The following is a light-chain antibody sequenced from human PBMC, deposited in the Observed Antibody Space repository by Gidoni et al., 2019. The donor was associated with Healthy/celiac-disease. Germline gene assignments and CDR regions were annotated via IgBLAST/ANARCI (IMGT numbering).Light chain of an antibody. V-gene: IGKV3-15*01. J-gene: IGKJ2*01. Sequence: EIVMQQSPATLSVSPGERATLSSRASQRVNSNLAWYQQKPGQAPRLLIYGASTRATGIAARLSGSGSGTEFTLTISSRQSEDFAVYYCRQHNNWPPYTFGQGTKLEIK. CDR2: GAS. CDR1: QRVNSN. CDR3: RQHNNWPPYT.